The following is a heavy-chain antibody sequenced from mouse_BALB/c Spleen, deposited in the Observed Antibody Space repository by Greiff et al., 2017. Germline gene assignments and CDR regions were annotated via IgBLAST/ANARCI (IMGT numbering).Heavy chain of an antibody. CDR3: ARDGELLRDYYAMDY. J-gene: IGHJ4*01. V-gene: IGHV5-4*02. D-gene: IGHD1-1*01. CDR1: GFTFSDYY. Sequence: EVKLQESGGGLVKPGGSLKLSCAASGFTFSDYYMYWVRQTPEKRLEWVATISDGGSYTYYPDSVKGRFTISRDNAKNNLYLQMSSLKSEDTAMYYCARDGELLRDYYAMDYWGQGTSVTVSS. CDR2: ISDGGSYT.